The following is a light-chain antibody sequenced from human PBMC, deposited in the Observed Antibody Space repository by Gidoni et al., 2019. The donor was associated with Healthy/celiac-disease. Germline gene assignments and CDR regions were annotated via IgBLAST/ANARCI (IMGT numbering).Light chain of an antibody. CDR3: GTWDSSLSVWV. Sequence: QSVLTQPPSVSAAPGQKVPISCSGSSSNIGNNYVSWYQQLPGTAPKLLSYDNNKRPSGIPDRFSGSKSGPSATLGITGLQTGDEADYYCGTWDSSLSVWVFGGGTKLTVL. J-gene: IGLJ3*02. CDR2: DNN. CDR1: SSNIGNNY. V-gene: IGLV1-51*01.